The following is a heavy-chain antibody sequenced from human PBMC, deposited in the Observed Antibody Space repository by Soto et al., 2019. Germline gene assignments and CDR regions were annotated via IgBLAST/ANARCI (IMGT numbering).Heavy chain of an antibody. D-gene: IGHD4-17*01. CDR3: AHCTLHDYGDYDPGTSHVFDS. CDR2: IYGDNDK. CDR1: GFSLSNSGVG. V-gene: IGHV2-5*02. J-gene: IGHJ4*02. Sequence: SGPTLVNPTQTLTLTCTFSGFSLSNSGVGVAWIRQPPGKALEWLALIYGDNDKRYSPSLKTRLTITKDTSKNQVVLKMTNMDSVDTATYYCAHCTLHDYGDYDPGTSHVFDSWGQGTLVTVSS.